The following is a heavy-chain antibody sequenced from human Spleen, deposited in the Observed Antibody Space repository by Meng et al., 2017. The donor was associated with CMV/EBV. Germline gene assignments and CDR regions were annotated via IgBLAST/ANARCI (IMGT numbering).Heavy chain of an antibody. J-gene: IGHJ4*02. CDR2: ITGGGGSA. Sequence: GESLKISCAASGFSFSSYAMSWVRQAPGKGLEWVSTITGGGGSAYYADSVQGRFTISRDNSKNMLYLQMNSLRAEDTAVYYCAKKISGTTATHTNFDYWGQGTLVTVSS. V-gene: IGHV3-23*01. CDR3: AKKISGTTATHTNFDY. CDR1: GFSFSSYA. D-gene: IGHD1-1*01.